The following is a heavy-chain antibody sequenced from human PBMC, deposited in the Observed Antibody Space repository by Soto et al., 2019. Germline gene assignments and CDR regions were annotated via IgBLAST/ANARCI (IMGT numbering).Heavy chain of an antibody. CDR3: ARHEEGPIQLWLRGEEWFDP. CDR2: IYYSGST. CDR1: GGSISSSSYY. V-gene: IGHV4-39*01. Sequence: QLQLQESGPGLVKPSETLSLTCTVSGGSISSSSYYWGWIRQPPGKGLEWIGSIYYSGSTYYNPSLKSRVTISVDTSKNQFSLKLSSVTAADTAVYYCARHEEGPIQLWLRGEEWFDPWGQGTLVTVSS. D-gene: IGHD5-18*01. J-gene: IGHJ5*02.